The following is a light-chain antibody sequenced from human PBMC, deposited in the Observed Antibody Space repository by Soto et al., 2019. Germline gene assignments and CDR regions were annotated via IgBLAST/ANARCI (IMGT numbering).Light chain of an antibody. V-gene: IGKV3-20*01. Sequence: EIVLTQSPGTLSLSPGERVTLSCRASQSVRSIHLAWYQQKPGQAPRLLIFGASSRATGIPDRFSGRGSGTDFTLTISRLEPEDFAVYYCQQYDNSPWTFGRGTKVDIK. CDR1: QSVRSIH. CDR3: QQYDNSPWT. CDR2: GAS. J-gene: IGKJ1*01.